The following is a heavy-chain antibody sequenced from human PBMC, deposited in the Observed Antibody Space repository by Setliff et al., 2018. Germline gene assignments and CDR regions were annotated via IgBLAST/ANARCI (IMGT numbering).Heavy chain of an antibody. CDR1: GFTFSSYW. J-gene: IGHJ2*01. Sequence: PGGSLRLSCAASGFTFSSYWMSWVRQAPGKGLEWVANIKQDGSEKYYVDSVKGRFTISRNNAKNSLYLQMNSLRPEDTAVYYGARDSTWYWYFDLWGRGTLVTAPQ. D-gene: IGHD3-16*01. CDR2: IKQDGSEK. V-gene: IGHV3-7*03. CDR3: ARDSTWYWYFDL.